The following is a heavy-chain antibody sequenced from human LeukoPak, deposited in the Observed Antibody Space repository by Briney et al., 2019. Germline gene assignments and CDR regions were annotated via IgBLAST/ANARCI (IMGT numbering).Heavy chain of an antibody. J-gene: IGHJ6*02. Sequence: SETLSLTCTVSAVSISNRTSYWSWIRQHPGKGLEWIGYIYDSRRTYYHPSLKSRVSISVDTSKNQFSLKVSSVSAADTAVYYCARGGYDILTGYMDVWGQGTTVTVSS. CDR3: ARGGYDILTGYMDV. V-gene: IGHV4-31*03. CDR2: IYDSRRT. D-gene: IGHD3-9*01. CDR1: AVSISNRTSY.